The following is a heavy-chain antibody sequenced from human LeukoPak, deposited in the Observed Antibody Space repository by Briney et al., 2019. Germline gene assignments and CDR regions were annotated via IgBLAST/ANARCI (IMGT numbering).Heavy chain of an antibody. Sequence: SETLSLTCRVSGGSISSSNWWSWVRQPPGKGLEWIGEIYHSGSTNYNPSLKSRVTMSVDTSKNQFSLKLSSVTAADTAVYYCARVFGLQDYYYYMDVWGKGTTVTVSS. CDR1: GGSISSSNW. D-gene: IGHD3/OR15-3a*01. CDR3: ARVFGLQDYYYYMDV. J-gene: IGHJ6*03. V-gene: IGHV4-4*02. CDR2: IYHSGST.